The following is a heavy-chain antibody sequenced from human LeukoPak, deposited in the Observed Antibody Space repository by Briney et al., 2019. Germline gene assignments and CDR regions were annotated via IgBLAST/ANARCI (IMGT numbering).Heavy chain of an antibody. V-gene: IGHV4-34*01. D-gene: IGHD6-19*01. CDR1: GGSFSGYY. CDR3: ARESSGWLLYYFDY. J-gene: IGHJ4*02. Sequence: SETLSLTCAVYGGSFSGYYWSWIRQPPGKGLEWFGEINHSGSTNYNPSLKSRVTISVDTSKNQFSLKLSSVSAADTAVYYCARESSGWLLYYFDYWGQGTLVTVSS. CDR2: INHSGST.